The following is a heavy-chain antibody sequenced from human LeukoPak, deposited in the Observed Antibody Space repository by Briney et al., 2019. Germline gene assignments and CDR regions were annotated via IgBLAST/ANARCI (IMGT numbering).Heavy chain of an antibody. CDR1: GFTFSTYA. J-gene: IGHJ4*02. CDR3: ARRDGFGIDY. Sequence: PGGSLRLSCAASGFTFSTYAMHWVRQAPGKGLEWVAVISYDGSNKYYADSVRGRFTISRDSSKNTLYLQMNSLRAEDTAVYYCARRDGFGIDYWGQGTLVTVSS. V-gene: IGHV3-30-3*01. D-gene: IGHD3-10*01. CDR2: ISYDGSNK.